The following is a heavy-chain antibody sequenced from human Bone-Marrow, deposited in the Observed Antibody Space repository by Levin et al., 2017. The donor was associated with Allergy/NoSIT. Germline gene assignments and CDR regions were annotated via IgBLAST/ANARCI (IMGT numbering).Heavy chain of an antibody. D-gene: IGHD6-19*01. CDR3: ARDRNNGWYDY. CDR1: GDSISSYY. CDR2: IYYSGST. V-gene: IGHV4-59*01. Sequence: SETLSLTCTVSGDSISSYYWSWIRQPPGKGLEWIGYIYYSGSTNYNPSLKSRVSISEDTSKNQFSLKLSTVTTADTAVYYCARDRNNGWYDYWGQGTLVTVSS. J-gene: IGHJ4*02.